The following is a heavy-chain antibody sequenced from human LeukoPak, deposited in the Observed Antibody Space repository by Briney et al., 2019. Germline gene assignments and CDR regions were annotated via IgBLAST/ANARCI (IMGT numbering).Heavy chain of an antibody. Sequence: SVKVSCKASGFTFTSSAVQWVRQARGQRLEWIGWIVVGSGNTNYAQKFQERVTITRDMSTSTAYMELSSLRSEDTAVYYCAALPESGYGRDYYMDVWGKGTTVTVSS. CDR1: GFTFTSSA. CDR3: AALPESGYGRDYYMDV. V-gene: IGHV1-58*01. D-gene: IGHD5-12*01. CDR2: IVVGSGNT. J-gene: IGHJ6*03.